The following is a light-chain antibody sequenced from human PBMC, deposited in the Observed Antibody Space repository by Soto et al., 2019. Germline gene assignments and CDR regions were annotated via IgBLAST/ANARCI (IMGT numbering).Light chain of an antibody. J-gene: IGKJ1*01. Sequence: DIQMTQSPSTLSASVGDRVTITCRASQNINTWLAWYQQKPGKAPKLLINKASSLKSGVPSRFSGSGSGTEFILTISSLQPDDFATYYCQQYNSYWTFGQGTKVDI. V-gene: IGKV1-5*03. CDR1: QNINTW. CDR2: KAS. CDR3: QQYNSYWT.